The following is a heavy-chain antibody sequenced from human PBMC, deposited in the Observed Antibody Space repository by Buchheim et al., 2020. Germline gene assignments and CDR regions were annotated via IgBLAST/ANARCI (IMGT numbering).Heavy chain of an antibody. J-gene: IGHJ4*02. CDR1: GFTFSSYG. D-gene: IGHD6-19*01. Sequence: QVQLVESGGGVVQPGRSLRLSCAASGFTFSSYGMHWVRQAPGKGLEWVAVISYDGSNKYYADSVKGRFTISRDNSMNKLYLQMNSLGAEDTAVYYCAKDRAAVAGFDYWGQGTL. CDR3: AKDRAAVAGFDY. V-gene: IGHV3-30*18. CDR2: ISYDGSNK.